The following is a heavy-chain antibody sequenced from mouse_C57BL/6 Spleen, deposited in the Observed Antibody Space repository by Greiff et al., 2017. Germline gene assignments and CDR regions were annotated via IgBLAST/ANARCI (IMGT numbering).Heavy chain of an antibody. CDR2: ISDGGSYT. CDR3: ARERAFYYGSSYSYFDY. J-gene: IGHJ2*01. D-gene: IGHD1-1*01. CDR1: GSTFSSYA. V-gene: IGHV5-4*01. Sequence: EVMLVESGGGLVKPGGSLKLSCAASGSTFSSYAMSWVRQTPEKRLEWVATISDGGSYTYYPDNVKGRFTISRDNAKNNLYLQMSHLKSEDTAMYYCARERAFYYGSSYSYFDYWGQGTTLTVSS.